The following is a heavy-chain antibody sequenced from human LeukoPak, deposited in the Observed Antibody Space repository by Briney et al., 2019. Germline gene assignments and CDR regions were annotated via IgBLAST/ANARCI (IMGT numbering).Heavy chain of an antibody. Sequence: PGGSLRLSCAASGFTFSSYGMHWVRQAPGKGLEWVAVISYDGSNKYYADSVKGRFTISRDNSKNTLYLQMNSLRAEDTAVYYCAKAEQQLVLFDAFDIWGQGTMVTVSS. CDR3: AKAEQQLVLFDAFDI. J-gene: IGHJ3*02. CDR2: ISYDGSNK. D-gene: IGHD6-13*01. CDR1: GFTFSSYG. V-gene: IGHV3-30*18.